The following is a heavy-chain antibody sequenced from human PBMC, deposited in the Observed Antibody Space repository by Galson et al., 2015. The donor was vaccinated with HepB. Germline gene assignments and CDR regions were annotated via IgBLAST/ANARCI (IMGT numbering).Heavy chain of an antibody. V-gene: IGHV3-30*18. CDR3: AKVRGYDSSGGFDY. Sequence: SLRLSCAASGSTFSSYGMHWVRQAPGKGLEWVAVISYDGSNKYYADSVKGRFTISRDNSKNTLYLQMNSLRAEDTAVYYCAKVRGYDSSGGFDYWGQGTLVTVSS. CDR2: ISYDGSNK. J-gene: IGHJ4*02. CDR1: GSTFSSYG. D-gene: IGHD3-22*01.